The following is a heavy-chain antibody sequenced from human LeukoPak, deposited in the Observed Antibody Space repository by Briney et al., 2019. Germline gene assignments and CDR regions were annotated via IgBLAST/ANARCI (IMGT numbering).Heavy chain of an antibody. CDR3: ASQRNYYDFDY. J-gene: IGHJ4*02. CDR2: INHSGST. D-gene: IGHD3-22*01. CDR1: GGSISSSSYY. Sequence: KASETLSLTCTVSGGSISSSSYYWSWIRQPPGKGLEWIGEINHSGSTNYNPSLKSRVTISVDTSKNQFSLKLSSVTAADTAVYYCASQRNYYDFDYWGQGTLVTVSS. V-gene: IGHV4-39*07.